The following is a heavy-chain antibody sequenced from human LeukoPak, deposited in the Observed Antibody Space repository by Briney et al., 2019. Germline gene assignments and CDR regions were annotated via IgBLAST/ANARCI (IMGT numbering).Heavy chain of an antibody. CDR1: GYTFTSYG. Sequence: ASVKVSCKASGYTFTSYGISWVRQAPGQGLEWMGWISAYNGNTNYAQKLRGRVTMTTDTSTSTAYMELRSLRSDDTAVYYCARESKYYYDSSGYHSVIDYWGQGTLVTVSS. J-gene: IGHJ4*02. D-gene: IGHD3-22*01. CDR2: ISAYNGNT. V-gene: IGHV1-18*01. CDR3: ARESKYYYDSSGYHSVIDY.